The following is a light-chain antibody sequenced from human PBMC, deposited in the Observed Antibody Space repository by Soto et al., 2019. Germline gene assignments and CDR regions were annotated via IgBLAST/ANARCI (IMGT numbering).Light chain of an antibody. J-gene: IGKJ5*01. CDR2: KAS. V-gene: IGKV1-5*03. Sequence: IQMTQSPSTLSGSVGDRVTITCRASQTISSWLAWYQQKPGKAPKLLIYKASTLKSGVPSRFSGSGSGTDFTLTISRLEPEDFAVYYCQQYGYSPITFGQGTRLEIK. CDR3: QQYGYSPIT. CDR1: QTISSW.